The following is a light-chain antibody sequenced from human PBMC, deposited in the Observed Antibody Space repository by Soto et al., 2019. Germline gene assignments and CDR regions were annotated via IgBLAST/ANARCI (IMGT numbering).Light chain of an antibody. Sequence: EILLTQSPGTLSLSPGESATLSCRASQSVSSSYLAWYQQKNGQAPRLLIYDASSRDTGIPDRFSGGGSGTDFTLPLSSLEPEDFEVYYCQQFSSYPLTFGGGTKVDI. V-gene: IGKV3-20*01. CDR1: QSVSSSY. CDR2: DAS. J-gene: IGKJ4*01. CDR3: QQFSSYPLT.